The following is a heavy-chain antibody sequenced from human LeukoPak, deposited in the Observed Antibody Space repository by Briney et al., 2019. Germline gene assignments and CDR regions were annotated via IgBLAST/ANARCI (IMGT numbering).Heavy chain of an antibody. CDR1: GFTFSSYW. CDR2: IKQDGSEK. CDR3: ARVSSLAVAGFFDY. J-gene: IGHJ4*02. D-gene: IGHD6-19*01. Sequence: GGSLRLSCAASGFTFSSYWMNWVRQAPGKGLKWVANIKQDGSEKDYVDSVKGRFTIPRDNAKNSLYLQMNSLRAEDTAVYYCARVSSLAVAGFFDYWGQGILVTVSS. V-gene: IGHV3-7*01.